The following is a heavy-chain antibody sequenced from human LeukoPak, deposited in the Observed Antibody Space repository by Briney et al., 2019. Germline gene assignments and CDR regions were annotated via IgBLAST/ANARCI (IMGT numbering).Heavy chain of an antibody. CDR1: GFTFSSYA. CDR3: AKLDGSSWLDYYMDV. CDR2: ISGSGGST. Sequence: GGSLRLSCAASGFTFSSYAMHWVRQAPGKGLEYVSAISGSGGSTYYADSVKGRFTISRDNSKNTQYLQMNSLRAEDTAVYYCAKLDGSSWLDYYMDVWGKGTTVTVSS. V-gene: IGHV3-23*01. J-gene: IGHJ6*03. D-gene: IGHD6-13*01.